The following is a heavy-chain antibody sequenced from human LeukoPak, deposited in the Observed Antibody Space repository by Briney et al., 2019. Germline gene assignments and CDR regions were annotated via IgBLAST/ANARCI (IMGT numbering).Heavy chain of an antibody. CDR3: ARDTHFFRGVRYYYGMDV. V-gene: IGHV3-53*01. Sequence: HPGGSLRLSCAASGFTVSSNYMSWVRQAPGKGLEWVSVIYSGGSTYYADSVKGRFTISRDNSKNTLYLQMNSLRAEDTAVYYCARDTHFFRGVRYYYGMDVWGKGTTVTVSS. D-gene: IGHD3-10*01. J-gene: IGHJ6*04. CDR1: GFTVSSNY. CDR2: IYSGGST.